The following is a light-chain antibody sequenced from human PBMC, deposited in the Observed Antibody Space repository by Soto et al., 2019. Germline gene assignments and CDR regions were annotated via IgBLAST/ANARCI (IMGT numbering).Light chain of an antibody. CDR3: QQYGSSPLT. J-gene: IGKJ4*01. Sequence: EIVLTQSPDTLYLSPGDRATLSCRASQSGSSSSLAWYQQRVGQAPRLLIYGASTRAPGIPDKFSGGGSGTDFVLTISRLESEDFAVYYCQQYGSSPLTFGGGTKVEIK. CDR1: QSGSSSS. V-gene: IGKV3-20*01. CDR2: GAS.